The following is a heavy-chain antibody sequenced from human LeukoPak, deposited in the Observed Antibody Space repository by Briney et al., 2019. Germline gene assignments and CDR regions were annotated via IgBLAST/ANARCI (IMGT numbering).Heavy chain of an antibody. Sequence: ASVKVSCKASGYTFTSYYMHWVRQAPGQGLEWMGWISAYNGNTNYAQKLQGRVTMTTDTSTSTAYMELRSLRSDDTAVYYCARSRGPYSSGPDPWGQGTLVTVSS. CDR1: GYTFTSYY. D-gene: IGHD6-19*01. V-gene: IGHV1-18*04. CDR3: ARSRGPYSSGPDP. CDR2: ISAYNGNT. J-gene: IGHJ5*02.